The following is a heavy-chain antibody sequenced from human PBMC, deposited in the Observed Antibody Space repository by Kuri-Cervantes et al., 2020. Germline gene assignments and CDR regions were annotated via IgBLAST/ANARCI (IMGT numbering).Heavy chain of an antibody. Sequence: ASVKVSCKASGYTFTSYDINWVRQATGQRLEWMGWMNPNSGNTGYAQKFQGRVTMTRNTSISTAYMELSSLRSEDTAVYYCARARLRYFDWLPSYYYMDVWGKGTTVTVSS. V-gene: IGHV1-8*01. D-gene: IGHD3-9*01. CDR3: ARARLRYFDWLPSYYYMDV. J-gene: IGHJ6*03. CDR1: GYTFTSYD. CDR2: MNPNSGNT.